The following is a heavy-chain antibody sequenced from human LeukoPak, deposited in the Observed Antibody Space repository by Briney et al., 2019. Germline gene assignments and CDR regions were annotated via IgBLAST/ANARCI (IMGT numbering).Heavy chain of an antibody. Sequence: SETLSLTCAVYGGSFSGYYWSWIRQPPGKGLEWIGEINHSGSTNYNPSLKSRVTISVDTSKNQFSLKLSSVTAADTAVYYCARNDFWSGYCIDYWGQGTLVTVSS. V-gene: IGHV4-34*01. J-gene: IGHJ4*02. CDR3: ARNDFWSGYCIDY. CDR1: GGSFSGYY. CDR2: INHSGST. D-gene: IGHD3-3*01.